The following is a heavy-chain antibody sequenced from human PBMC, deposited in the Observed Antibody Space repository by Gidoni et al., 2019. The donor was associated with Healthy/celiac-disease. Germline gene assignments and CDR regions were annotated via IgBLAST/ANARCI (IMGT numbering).Heavy chain of an antibody. CDR1: GFTFSSYW. CDR2: IKQDGSEK. V-gene: IGHV3-7*03. CDR3: ARVHKNVYCSSTSCFLLFDY. J-gene: IGHJ4*02. Sequence: EVQLVESGGGLVKPGGSLRLSCAASGFTFSSYWMSWVRQAPGKGLECVANIKQDGSEKYYVDSVKGRFTISRDNAKNSLYLQMNSLRAEDTAVYYCARVHKNVYCSSTSCFLLFDYWGQGTLVTVSS. D-gene: IGHD2-2*01.